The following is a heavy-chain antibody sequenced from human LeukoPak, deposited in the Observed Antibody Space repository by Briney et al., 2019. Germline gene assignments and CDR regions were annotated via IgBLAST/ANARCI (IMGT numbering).Heavy chain of an antibody. Sequence: PGGSLRLSCAASGFTISSYAMHWVRQAPGKGLEWVALISYDGSSKDYADSVTGRFTISRDNSKNTLYVQMNSLRAEDTALYYCARDSSDIVADYYFDYWGQGTLVTVSS. D-gene: IGHD5-12*01. J-gene: IGHJ4*02. CDR3: ARDSSDIVADYYFDY. CDR2: ISYDGSSK. CDR1: GFTISSYA. V-gene: IGHV3-30-3*01.